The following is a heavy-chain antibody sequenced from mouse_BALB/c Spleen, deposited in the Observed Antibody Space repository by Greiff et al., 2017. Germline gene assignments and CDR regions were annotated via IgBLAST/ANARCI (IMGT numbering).Heavy chain of an antibody. V-gene: IGHV1S135*01. Sequence: VQLQQSGPELEKPGASVKISCKASGYSFTGYNMNWVKQSNGKSLEWIGNIDPYDGGTSYNQKFKGKATLTVDKSSSTAYMQLKSLTTEDSAVYYCARRGKSSYGNYWYFDVWGAGTTVTVSS. CDR2: IDPYDGGT. CDR1: GYSFTGYN. J-gene: IGHJ1*01. D-gene: IGHD2-10*01. CDR3: ARRGKSSYGNYWYFDV.